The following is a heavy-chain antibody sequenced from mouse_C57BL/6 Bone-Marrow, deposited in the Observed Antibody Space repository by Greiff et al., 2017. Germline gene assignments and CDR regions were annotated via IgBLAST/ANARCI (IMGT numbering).Heavy chain of an antibody. CDR2: IDPSDSYT. Sequence: QVQLQQPGAELVRPGTSVKLSCKASGYTFTSYWMHWVKQRPGQGLEWIGVIDPSDSYTNYNQKFKGKATLTVDTSSSTAYMQLSSLTSEDSAVYYCARSFITPVFDYWGQGTTLTVSS. D-gene: IGHD1-1*01. J-gene: IGHJ2*01. CDR1: GYTFTSYW. V-gene: IGHV1-59*01. CDR3: ARSFITPVFDY.